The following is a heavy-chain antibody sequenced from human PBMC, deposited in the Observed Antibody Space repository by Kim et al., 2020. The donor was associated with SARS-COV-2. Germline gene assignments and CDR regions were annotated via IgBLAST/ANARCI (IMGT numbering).Heavy chain of an antibody. V-gene: IGHV3-74*01. J-gene: IGHJ4*02. CDR2: IKGDGSRT. Sequence: GGSLRLSCAASGFTFSNNWMHWVRQAPGKGLVWVSGIKGDGSRTTKADFVKGRFIISRDNSKNTLYLQVDSLRAEDTAVYYCVRDFDYWGQGTLVTVSS. CDR1: GFTFSNNW. CDR3: VRDFDY.